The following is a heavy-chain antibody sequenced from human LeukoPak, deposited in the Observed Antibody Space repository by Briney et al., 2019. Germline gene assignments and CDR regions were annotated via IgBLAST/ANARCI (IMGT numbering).Heavy chain of an antibody. CDR3: ARGGAYDSSGYYTIQH. V-gene: IGHV4-34*01. CDR1: GGSFSGYY. CDR2: IKHSGST. Sequence: PSETLSLTCAVYGGSFSGYYWSWIRQPPGKGLEWIGEIKHSGSTNYSPSLKSRVTISVDTSKNQFSLKLSSVTAADTAVYYCARGGAYDSSGYYTIQHWGQGTLVTVSS. D-gene: IGHD3-22*01. J-gene: IGHJ1*01.